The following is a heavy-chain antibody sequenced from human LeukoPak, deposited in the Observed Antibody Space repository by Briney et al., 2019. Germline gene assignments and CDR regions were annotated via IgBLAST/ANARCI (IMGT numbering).Heavy chain of an antibody. D-gene: IGHD2-15*01. V-gene: IGHV3-21*01. Sequence: GGSLRLSCAASGFTFSSYSMNWVPQAPGKGLEWVSSISSSSSYIYYTDSVKGRFTISRDNAKNSLYLQMNSLRAEDTAVYYCARGRYFSGGSCYSPYYFDYWGQGTLVTVSS. CDR3: ARGRYFSGGSCYSPYYFDY. J-gene: IGHJ4*02. CDR1: GFTFSSYS. CDR2: ISSSSSYI.